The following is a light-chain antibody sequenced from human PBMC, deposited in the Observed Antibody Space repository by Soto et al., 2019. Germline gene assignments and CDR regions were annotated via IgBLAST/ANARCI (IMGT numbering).Light chain of an antibody. V-gene: IGKV1-13*02. CDR1: QDIRGA. J-gene: IGKJ5*01. CDR2: DVS. Sequence: AIQVTQSPSSLSASVGDRVTITCRASQDIRGALAWYQQKPGKAPKLLIYDVSTLENEVPSRFSGSSSGTQFTLTISSLQPEDFGTYYCQQFNSYPINFGHGTRLEIK. CDR3: QQFNSYPIN.